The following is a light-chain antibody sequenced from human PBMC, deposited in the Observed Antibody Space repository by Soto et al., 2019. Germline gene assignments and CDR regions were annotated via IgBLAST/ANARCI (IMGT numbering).Light chain of an antibody. CDR2: GAS. CDR3: QQYIRWPLT. Sequence: EIVMTQSPDTLSVSPGERATLSCRASQSVLSNLAWYQQKPGQAPRLLIYGASTRATGTPARFSGSGSGTEFTLTISSLQSEDFAVYYCQQYIRWPLTFGGGTKVDIK. J-gene: IGKJ4*01. V-gene: IGKV3-15*01. CDR1: QSVLSN.